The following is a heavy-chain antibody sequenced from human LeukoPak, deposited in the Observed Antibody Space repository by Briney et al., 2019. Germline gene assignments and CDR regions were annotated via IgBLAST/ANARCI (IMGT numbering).Heavy chain of an antibody. D-gene: IGHD1-26*01. Sequence: GGSLRLSCAASGFTFSSYAMHWVRQAPGKGLEWVAVISYDGSNKYYADSVKGRFTISRDNSKNTLYLQMNSLRAEDTAVYYCANTKWELQSLLGYWGPGTLVTVSS. CDR2: ISYDGSNK. J-gene: IGHJ4*02. V-gene: IGHV3-30-3*01. CDR3: ANTKWELQSLLGY. CDR1: GFTFSSYA.